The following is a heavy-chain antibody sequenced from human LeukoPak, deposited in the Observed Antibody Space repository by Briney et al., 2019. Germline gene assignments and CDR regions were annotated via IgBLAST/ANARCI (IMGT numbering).Heavy chain of an antibody. CDR2: IYHSGST. V-gene: IGHV4-38-2*01. CDR1: GYSISSGYY. D-gene: IGHD2-8*01. Sequence: SETLSLTCAVSGYSISSGYYWGWIRQPPGKGLEWIGSIYHSGSTYYNPSLKSRVTISVDTSKNQFSLKLSSVTAADTAVYYCASGVRNDLTFDYWGQGTLVTVSS. CDR3: ASGVRNDLTFDY. J-gene: IGHJ4*02.